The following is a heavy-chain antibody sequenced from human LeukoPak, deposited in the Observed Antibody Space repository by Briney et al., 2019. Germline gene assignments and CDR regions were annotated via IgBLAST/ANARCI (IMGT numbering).Heavy chain of an antibody. CDR1: GFTFSSYD. CDR2: ISYDGSNK. J-gene: IGHJ4*02. CDR3: AKEGGNGDFDY. Sequence: GRSLRLSCAASGFTFSSYDMHWVRQAPGKGLEWVTVISYDGSNKYYGDSVKGRYTISRDNSKNTLYLSMNSLRAEDTAVYYCAKEGGNGDFDYWGQGTLVTVSS. V-gene: IGHV3-30*18. D-gene: IGHD4-17*01.